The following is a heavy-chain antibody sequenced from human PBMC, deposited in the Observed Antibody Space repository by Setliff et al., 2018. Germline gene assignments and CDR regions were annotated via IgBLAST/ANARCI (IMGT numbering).Heavy chain of an antibody. V-gene: IGHV1-69*06. CDR2: IIPIFGTA. D-gene: IGHD5-12*01. J-gene: IGHJ6*03. Sequence: SVKVSCKASGGTFSSYAISWVRQAPGQGLEWMGRIIPIFGTANYAQKFQGRVTITADKSTSTAYMELSSLRSEDTAVYYCARVRLVATTNYYYYYYMDVWGKGTTVHRLL. CDR3: ARVRLVATTNYYYYYYMDV. CDR1: GGTFSSYA.